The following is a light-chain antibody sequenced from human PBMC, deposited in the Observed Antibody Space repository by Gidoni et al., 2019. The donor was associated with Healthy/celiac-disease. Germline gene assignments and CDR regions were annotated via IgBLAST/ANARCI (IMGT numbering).Light chain of an antibody. CDR3: QSYDSSLSGVV. J-gene: IGLJ2*01. Sequence: QSVLTQPPSLSGAPGQRVTFSCTGSSSNIGAGYDVHWYQQLPGTAPKLLIYGNSNRPSGVPDRFSGSKSGTSASLAIIGLQAEDEADYYCQSYDSSLSGVVFGGGTKLTVL. V-gene: IGLV1-40*01. CDR1: SSNIGAGYD. CDR2: GNS.